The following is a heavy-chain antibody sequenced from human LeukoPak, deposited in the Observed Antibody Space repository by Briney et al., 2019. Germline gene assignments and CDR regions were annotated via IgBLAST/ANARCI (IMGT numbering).Heavy chain of an antibody. Sequence: GGSLRLSCAASGFTFSSYSMNWVRQAPGQGLEWLSSISSSSTYIYYADSVKGRFTISRGNAKNSLYLQIHSLRAEDTAVYFCATDYGYYFDYWGQGTLVAVSS. D-gene: IGHD4-17*01. J-gene: IGHJ4*02. CDR3: ATDYGYYFDY. CDR2: ISSSSTYI. CDR1: GFTFSSYS. V-gene: IGHV3-21*01.